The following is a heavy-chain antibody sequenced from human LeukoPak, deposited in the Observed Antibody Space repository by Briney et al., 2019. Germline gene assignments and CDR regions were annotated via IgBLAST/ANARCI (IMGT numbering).Heavy chain of an antibody. Sequence: GASVGVSCKASGYSFTNYGISWVRQDPGQGLAWMAWISGYNGHTNYARNFQGRVTLTRDTSTTTAYMELRSLRSDDMAVYYCARETLYTNVRGPFDTWGQGTMVIVSS. CDR3: ARETLYTNVRGPFDT. V-gene: IGHV1-18*03. CDR2: ISGYNGHT. D-gene: IGHD2-2*02. CDR1: GYSFTNYG. J-gene: IGHJ3*02.